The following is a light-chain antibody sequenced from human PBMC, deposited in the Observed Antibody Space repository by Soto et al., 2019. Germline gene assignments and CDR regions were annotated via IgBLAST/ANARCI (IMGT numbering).Light chain of an antibody. Sequence: LSASVGDRVTITCRASQSISSWLAWYQQKPGKAPKLLIYKASSLESGVPSRFSGYGSGTEFTLTISSLQPDDFATYYCQHYNSYPWTFGQGTKVDIK. CDR1: QSISSW. J-gene: IGKJ1*01. CDR3: QHYNSYPWT. CDR2: KAS. V-gene: IGKV1-5*03.